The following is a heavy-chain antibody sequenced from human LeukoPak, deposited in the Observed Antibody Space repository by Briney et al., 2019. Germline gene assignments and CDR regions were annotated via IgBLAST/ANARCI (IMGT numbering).Heavy chain of an antibody. D-gene: IGHD3-16*01. CDR2: IHSGGNT. CDR1: GFIVSSEY. J-gene: IGHJ4*02. CDR3: ARGTYYYEF. V-gene: IGHV3-53*03. Sequence: PGGSLRLSCAASGFIVSSEYMSWVRQAPGKGLEWVSIIHSGGNTYYADSVKGRFTISRDNPKNTLSLQMNSLRAEDTAVYYCARGTYYYEFWGQGTLVTVSS.